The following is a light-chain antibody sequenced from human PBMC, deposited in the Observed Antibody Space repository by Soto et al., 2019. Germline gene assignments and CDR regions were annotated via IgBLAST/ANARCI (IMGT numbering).Light chain of an antibody. CDR1: DATTTN. Sequence: EIVMTQSPATLSVSPGDRATLSCRASDATTTNLAWYQQKPGQAPRLLIFGASSRAAGVSARFSGSGSGTEFTPTIDNVQSEDVAVYYCQQYNRWPRTFGQGTKVEIK. V-gene: IGKV3-15*01. CDR2: GAS. J-gene: IGKJ1*01. CDR3: QQYNRWPRT.